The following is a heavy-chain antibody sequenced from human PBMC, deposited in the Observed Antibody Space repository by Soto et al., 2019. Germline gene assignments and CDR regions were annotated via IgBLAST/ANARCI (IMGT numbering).Heavy chain of an antibody. CDR2: IWYDGSNE. CDR3: VRDRGSSWFGPIDY. CDR1: GFTFSSNG. Sequence: QVQLVESGRGVVQPGRTLRLSCAASGFTFSSNGMHWVRQAPGKGLEWVAVIWYDGSNEYYADSVKGRFTISRDNSKNTLYLQMNSLRAEDTAVYYCVRDRGSSWFGPIDYWGQGTLVTVSS. D-gene: IGHD6-13*01. V-gene: IGHV3-33*01. J-gene: IGHJ4*02.